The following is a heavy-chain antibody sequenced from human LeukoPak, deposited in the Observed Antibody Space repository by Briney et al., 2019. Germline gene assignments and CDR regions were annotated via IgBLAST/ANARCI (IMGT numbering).Heavy chain of an antibody. J-gene: IGHJ4*02. CDR3: AKERQTGDYFTSDY. V-gene: IGHV3-23*01. D-gene: IGHD4-17*01. CDR1: GFTFSSYA. Sequence: GGSLRLSCTASGFTFSSYAMSWVRQAPGEGLEWLSAINGRGITYYAGSVKGRFTISRDNSENTLYLQMNSLTVDDTAVYFCAKERQTGDYFTSDYWGQGTLVTVSS. CDR2: INGRGIT.